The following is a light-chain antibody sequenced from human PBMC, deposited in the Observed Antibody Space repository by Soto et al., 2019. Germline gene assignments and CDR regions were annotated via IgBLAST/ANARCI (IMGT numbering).Light chain of an antibody. CDR3: QHRSKWLYT. Sequence: EIVLTQSPATLSLSPGERATLSCRASQSISSFLAWYQQKPGQAPRLLIYDTSNRATGIPARFSGSGSGTDFTLTISRLEPEDFAFYYCQHRSKWLYTFGQATKLEIK. V-gene: IGKV3-11*01. J-gene: IGKJ2*01. CDR1: QSISSF. CDR2: DTS.